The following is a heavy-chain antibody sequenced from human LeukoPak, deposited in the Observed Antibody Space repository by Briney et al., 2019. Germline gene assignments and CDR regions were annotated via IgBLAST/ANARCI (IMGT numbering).Heavy chain of an antibody. V-gene: IGHV1-69*13. J-gene: IGHJ6*04. D-gene: IGHD2-2*01. CDR3: ASRWILGYCSSKTCGRNYYNGMDV. CDR2: SIPVYTTA. Sequence: SVQVSCKGSGGTLSGFAISWVRQPPRQGLEWMGGSIPVYTTANYAQKFQGTVTITADESTNTAYMELSSLRSEDTAVYYCASRWILGYCSSKTCGRNYYNGMDVWGKGTTVTVSP. CDR1: GGTLSGFA.